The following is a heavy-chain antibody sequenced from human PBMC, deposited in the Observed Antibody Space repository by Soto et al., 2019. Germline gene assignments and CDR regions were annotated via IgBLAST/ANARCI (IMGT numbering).Heavy chain of an antibody. Sequence: PSETLSLTCTVSGGSISSYYWSWIRQPPGKGLEWIGYIYYSGSTNYNPSLKSRVTISVDTSKNQFSLKLSSVTAADTAVYYCASSGSYFRGYFDYWGQGTLVTV. J-gene: IGHJ4*02. CDR2: IYYSGST. CDR1: GGSISSYY. D-gene: IGHD1-26*01. V-gene: IGHV4-59*01. CDR3: ASSGSYFRGYFDY.